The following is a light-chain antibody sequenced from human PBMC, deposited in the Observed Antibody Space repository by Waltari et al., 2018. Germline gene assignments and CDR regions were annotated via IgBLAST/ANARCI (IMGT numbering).Light chain of an antibody. V-gene: IGKV2-28*01. CDR1: QSLLYGNGYNY. Sequence: VMTQSPLALPVTPGEPASISCRSSQSLLYGNGYNYLSWYLQKPGQPPQLLIYFASSRASGVPDRFIGSGSGTDFTLQISRVEAEDVGIYYCMQSVRTPITFGQGTRLEIK. J-gene: IGKJ5*01. CDR2: FAS. CDR3: MQSVRTPIT.